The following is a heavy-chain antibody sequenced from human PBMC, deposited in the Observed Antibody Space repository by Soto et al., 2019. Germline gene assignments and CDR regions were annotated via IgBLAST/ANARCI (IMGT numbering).Heavy chain of an antibody. D-gene: IGHD5-18*01. Sequence: GGSLRLSCAASGSTFSSYSMNWVRQAPGKGLEWVSYISSSISTIYYADSVKGRFTISRDNAKNSLYLQMSSLRAEDTAVYYCARDYSSYGPFDYWGEGTLVIVSS. CDR3: ARDYSSYGPFDY. CDR1: GSTFSSYS. J-gene: IGHJ4*02. V-gene: IGHV3-48*01. CDR2: ISSSISTI.